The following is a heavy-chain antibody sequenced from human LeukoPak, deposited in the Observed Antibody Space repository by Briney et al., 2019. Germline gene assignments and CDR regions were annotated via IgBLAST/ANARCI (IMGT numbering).Heavy chain of an antibody. J-gene: IGHJ5*02. V-gene: IGHV3-48*01. CDR3: ARAIFGVVIIYGRDYWFDP. CDR1: GFTFSSYS. CDR2: ISSSSSTI. D-gene: IGHD3-3*01. Sequence: PGGSLRLSCAASGFTFSSYSMNWVRQAPGKGLEWVSYISSSSSTIYYADSVKGRFTISRDKAKNSLYLQMNSLRAEDTAVYYCARAIFGVVIIYGRDYWFDPWGQGTLVTVSS.